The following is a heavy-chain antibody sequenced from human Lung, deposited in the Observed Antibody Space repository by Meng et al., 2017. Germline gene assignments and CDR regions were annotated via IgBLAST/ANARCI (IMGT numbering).Heavy chain of an antibody. CDR3: ARGPTTMAHDFDY. CDR2: INHSVST. V-gene: IGHV4-34*01. D-gene: IGHD4-11*01. CDR1: GGSFSDYY. Sequence: QVQLQQWGEGLLKPSRTLSLTCVVSGGSFSDYYWSWIRQPPGKGLEWIGEINHSVSTNYNPSLESRATISVDTSQNNLSLKLSSVTAADSAVYYCARGPTTMAHDFDYWGQGTLVTVSS. J-gene: IGHJ4*02.